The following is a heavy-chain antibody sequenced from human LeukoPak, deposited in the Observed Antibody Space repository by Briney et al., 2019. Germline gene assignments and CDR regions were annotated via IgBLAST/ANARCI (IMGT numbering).Heavy chain of an antibody. CDR3: ASNYYDSSSYLNYFDY. D-gene: IGHD3-22*01. J-gene: IGHJ4*02. V-gene: IGHV1-2*02. Sequence: ASVKVSCKASGYTFTGYYMHWVRQAPGQGLEWMGWINPNSGGTNYAQKFQGRVTMTRDTSISTAYMELSRLRSDDTAVYYCASNYYDSSSYLNYFDYWGQGTLVTVSS. CDR1: GYTFTGYY. CDR2: INPNSGGT.